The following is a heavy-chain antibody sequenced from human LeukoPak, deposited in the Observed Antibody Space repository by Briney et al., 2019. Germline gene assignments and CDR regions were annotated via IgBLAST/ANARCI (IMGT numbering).Heavy chain of an antibody. CDR2: IYHSGST. Sequence: SETLSLTCAHSGGSISSGGFSWSWIRQPPGKGLEWIGYIYHSGSTYYNPSLKSRVTISLDRSRNQFSLKLSSVTAADTAVYYCARTYYDILTGYYFDPWGQGTLVTVSS. CDR3: ARTYYDILTGYYFDP. D-gene: IGHD3-9*01. V-gene: IGHV4-30-2*01. J-gene: IGHJ5*02. CDR1: GGSISSGGFS.